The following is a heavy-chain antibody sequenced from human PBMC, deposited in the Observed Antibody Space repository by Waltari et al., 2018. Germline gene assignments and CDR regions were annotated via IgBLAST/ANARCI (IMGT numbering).Heavy chain of an antibody. D-gene: IGHD3-9*01. V-gene: IGHV3-33*01. CDR3: ARDRYYDILTGYEY. Sequence: QVQLVESGGGVVQPGRSLRLSCAASGFTFSSYGMHGVRQAPGKGLEWVAVIWYDGSNKYYADSVKGRFTISRDNSKNTLYLQMNSLRAEDTAVYYCARDRYYDILTGYEYWGQGTLVTVSS. J-gene: IGHJ4*02. CDR1: GFTFSSYG. CDR2: IWYDGSNK.